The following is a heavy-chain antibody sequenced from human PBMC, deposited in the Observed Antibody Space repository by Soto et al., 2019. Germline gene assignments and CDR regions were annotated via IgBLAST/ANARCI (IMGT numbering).Heavy chain of an antibody. Sequence: ASVKVSCKASGYTFTNSGISWVRQAPGQGLEWMGGFDPEDGETIYAQKFQGRVTMTEDTSTDTAYMELSSLRSEDTAVYYCATGLEWLADYWGQGTLVTVSS. J-gene: IGHJ4*02. V-gene: IGHV1-24*01. D-gene: IGHD3-3*01. CDR2: FDPEDGET. CDR3: ATGLEWLADY. CDR1: GYTFTNSG.